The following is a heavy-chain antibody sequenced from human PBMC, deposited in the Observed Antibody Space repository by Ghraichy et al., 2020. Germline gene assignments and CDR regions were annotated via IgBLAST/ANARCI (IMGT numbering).Heavy chain of an antibody. CDR3: ARDHGDSSGYYYDC. Sequence: GESLNISCAASGFTFSSYSMNWVRQAPGKGLEWVSYISSSSSTIYYADSVKGRFTISRDNAKNSLYLQMNSLRDEDTAVYYCARDHGDSSGYYYDCWGQGTLVTVSS. J-gene: IGHJ4*02. D-gene: IGHD3-22*01. CDR1: GFTFSSYS. V-gene: IGHV3-48*02. CDR2: ISSSSSTI.